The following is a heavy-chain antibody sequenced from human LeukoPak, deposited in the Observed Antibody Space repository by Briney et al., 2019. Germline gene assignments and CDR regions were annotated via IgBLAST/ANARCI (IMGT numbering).Heavy chain of an antibody. Sequence: GGSLRLSCAASGFTFSSYSMNWVRQAPGKGLEWVSSISSSSSYIYYADSVKGRFTISRDNAKNSLYLQMNSLRAEDTAVYYCATIATSIAYGMDVWGQGTTVTVSS. CDR1: GFTFSSYS. J-gene: IGHJ6*02. V-gene: IGHV3-21*04. CDR3: ATIATSIAYGMDV. CDR2: ISSSSSYI. D-gene: IGHD2-2*01.